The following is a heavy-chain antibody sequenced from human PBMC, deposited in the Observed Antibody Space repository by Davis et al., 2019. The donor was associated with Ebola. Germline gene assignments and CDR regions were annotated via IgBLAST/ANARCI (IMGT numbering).Heavy chain of an antibody. V-gene: IGHV1-46*01. D-gene: IGHD3-10*01. CDR2: INPSGGST. J-gene: IGHJ4*02. CDR3: ARDPGNYYYGSGSLDY. Sequence: ASVKVSCKASGGTFSSYAISWVRQAPGQGLEWMGIINPSGGSTTYAQKFQGRVTMTRDTSTSTVYMELSSLRSEDTAVYYCARDPGNYYYGSGSLDYWGQGTLVTVSS. CDR1: GGTFSSYA.